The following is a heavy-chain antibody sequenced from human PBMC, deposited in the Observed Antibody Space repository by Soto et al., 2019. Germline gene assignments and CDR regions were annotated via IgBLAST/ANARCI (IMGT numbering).Heavy chain of an antibody. Sequence: EVQLVESGGGLVKPGGSLRLSCAASGFTFSSYSMNWVRQAPGKGLEWVSSISSSSSYIYYADSVKGRFTISRDNAKNSLYLQMNSRRAVDTAVYYGAREVTASGDFDLDSFDIWGQGTMVTVSS. CDR3: AREVTASGDFDLDSFDI. V-gene: IGHV3-21*01. D-gene: IGHD2-21*02. J-gene: IGHJ3*02. CDR1: GFTFSSYS. CDR2: ISSSSSYI.